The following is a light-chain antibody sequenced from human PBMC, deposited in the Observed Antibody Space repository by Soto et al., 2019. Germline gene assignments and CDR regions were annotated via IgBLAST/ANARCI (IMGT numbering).Light chain of an antibody. J-gene: IGLJ2*01. V-gene: IGLV2-23*02. Sequence: QSALTQPASVSGSPGQSITISCTGTSSDVGNYNLVFWYQQHPGKAPKLMISEVSKRPSGVSNRFFGSKSGNTASLTISGLQAEDEADYYCCSYAGSSTFVVFGGGTKLTVL. CDR1: SSDVGNYNL. CDR2: EVS. CDR3: CSYAGSSTFVV.